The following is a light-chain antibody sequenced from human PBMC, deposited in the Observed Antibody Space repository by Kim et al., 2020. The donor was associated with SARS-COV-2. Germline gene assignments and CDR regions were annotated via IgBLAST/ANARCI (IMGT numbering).Light chain of an antibody. CDR3: QVWDRSTDQVL. J-gene: IGLJ3*02. CDR2: YDS. CDR1: NSGTKS. Sequence: APGETARITCDGDNSGTKSVYWYQQKAGQTPVLLIYYDSRRPSGIPERFSGSNSGNTATLTVSRVEAGDEADYYCQVWDRSTDQVLFGGGTQLTVL. V-gene: IGLV3-21*04.